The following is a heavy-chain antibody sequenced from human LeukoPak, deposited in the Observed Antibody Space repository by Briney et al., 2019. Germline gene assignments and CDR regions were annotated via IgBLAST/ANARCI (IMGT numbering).Heavy chain of an antibody. CDR1: GGSISSYY. CDR3: ARHLSGWDPGAPFDY. Sequence: SETLSLTCTVSGGSISSYYWSWIRQPPGKGLEWIGYIYYSGSTNYNPSLKSRVTISVDTSKNQFSLKLSSVTAADTAVYYCARHLSGWDPGAPFDYWGQGTLVTVSS. D-gene: IGHD1-26*01. V-gene: IGHV4-59*08. J-gene: IGHJ4*02. CDR2: IYYSGST.